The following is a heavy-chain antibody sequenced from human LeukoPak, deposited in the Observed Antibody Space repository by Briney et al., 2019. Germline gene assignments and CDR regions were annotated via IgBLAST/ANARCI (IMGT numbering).Heavy chain of an antibody. CDR3: AKGYCSGGSCNFDY. V-gene: IGHV3-23*01. Sequence: GGSLRLSCSASGFTFSSYAMSWVRQPPGKGLEWVSGIRDSGGSTYYADSVNGRFTISGDNSDNTLYLRMNSLRAEDTAVYYCAKGYCSGGSCNFDYWGQGTLVTVSS. D-gene: IGHD2-15*01. CDR2: IRDSGGST. J-gene: IGHJ4*02. CDR1: GFTFSSYA.